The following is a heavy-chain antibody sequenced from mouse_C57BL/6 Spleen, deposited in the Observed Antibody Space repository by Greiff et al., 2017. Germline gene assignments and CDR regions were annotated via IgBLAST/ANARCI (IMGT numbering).Heavy chain of an antibody. D-gene: IGHD1-1*01. Sequence: VQLQESGAELARPGASVKMSCKASGYTFTSYTMHWVKQRPGQGLEWIGYINPSSGYTKYNQKFKDKATLTADKYSSTAYMQLSSLTSEDSAVYYCARITTVVNFDYWGQGTTLTVSS. CDR1: GYTFTSYT. V-gene: IGHV1-4*01. CDR2: INPSSGYT. CDR3: ARITTVVNFDY. J-gene: IGHJ2*01.